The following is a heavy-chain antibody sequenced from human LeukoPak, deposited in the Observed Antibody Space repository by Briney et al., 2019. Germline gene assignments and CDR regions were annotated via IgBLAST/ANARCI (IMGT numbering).Heavy chain of an antibody. CDR2: IYYSGST. CDR1: GFTFSSYA. CDR3: ARCIMITFGGVIPKSFDY. J-gene: IGHJ4*02. V-gene: IGHV4-38-2*01. D-gene: IGHD3-16*02. Sequence: GSLRLSCAASGFTFSSYAMSWIRQPPGKGLEWIGSIYYSGSTYYNPSLKSRVTISVDTSKNQFSLKLSSVTAADTAVYYCARCIMITFGGVIPKSFDYWGQGTLVTVSS.